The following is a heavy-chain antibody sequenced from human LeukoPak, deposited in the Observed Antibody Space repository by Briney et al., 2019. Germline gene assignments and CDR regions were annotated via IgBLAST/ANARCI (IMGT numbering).Heavy chain of an antibody. D-gene: IGHD3-22*01. Sequence: GGSLRLSCAASGFTFDDYTMHWVRQAPGKGLEWVSLISWDGGSTYYADSVKGRFTISRDNSKNSLYLQMNSPRTEDTALYYCAKSEGAYDSSGWGFDYWGQGTLVTVSS. J-gene: IGHJ4*02. CDR1: GFTFDDYT. CDR3: AKSEGAYDSSGWGFDY. CDR2: ISWDGGST. V-gene: IGHV3-43*01.